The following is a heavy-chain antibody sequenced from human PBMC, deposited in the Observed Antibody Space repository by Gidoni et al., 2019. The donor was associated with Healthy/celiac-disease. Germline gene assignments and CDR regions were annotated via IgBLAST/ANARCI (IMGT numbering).Heavy chain of an antibody. Sequence: EVQLVESGGGLVKPGGSLRLSCAASGFTFSIAWMSWVRQAPGKGLEWVGRIKSKTDGGTTDYAAPVKGRFTISREDSKNTLYLQMNSLKTEDTAVYYCTGLWFGELPNYWYFDLWGRGTLVTVSS. J-gene: IGHJ2*01. D-gene: IGHD3-10*01. V-gene: IGHV3-15*01. CDR2: IKSKTDGGTT. CDR3: TGLWFGELPNYWYFDL. CDR1: GFTFSIAW.